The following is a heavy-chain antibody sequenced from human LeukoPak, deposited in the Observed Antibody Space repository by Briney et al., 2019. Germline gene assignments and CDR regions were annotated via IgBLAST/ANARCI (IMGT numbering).Heavy chain of an antibody. D-gene: IGHD3-3*01. CDR3: ASNEWSGYYFDY. Sequence: SETLSLTCIVSGGSISSTSYYWGWIRQPPGKGLEWIGSFYYSGSTYYNPSLKSRVTISVDTSKNQFSLKLSSVTAADTALYFCASNEWSGYYFDYWGQGTLVTVSS. CDR2: FYYSGST. J-gene: IGHJ4*02. V-gene: IGHV4-39*01. CDR1: GGSISSTSYY.